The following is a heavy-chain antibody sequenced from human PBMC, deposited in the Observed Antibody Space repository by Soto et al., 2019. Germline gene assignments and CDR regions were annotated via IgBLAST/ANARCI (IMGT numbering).Heavy chain of an antibody. CDR3: ASMIVGPVLSFDA. V-gene: IGHV4-59*01. D-gene: IGHD1-26*01. CDR2: IFYSGST. Sequence: QVQLQESGPGLVKPSETLYLTFTVSGGSISSYYWSWIRQPPGKGMEWIGFIFYSGSTSYNPSLTSRVTISIDTSEYKFSLKLNSVTAADTDVYYCASMIVGPVLSFDAWGQGTMVSVSS. J-gene: IGHJ5*02. CDR1: GGSISSYY.